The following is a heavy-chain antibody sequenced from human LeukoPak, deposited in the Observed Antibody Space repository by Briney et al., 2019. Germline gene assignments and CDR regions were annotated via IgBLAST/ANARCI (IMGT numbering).Heavy chain of an antibody. V-gene: IGHV1-18*01. J-gene: IGHJ4*02. Sequence: ASVKVSCKASGYTFTMYGITWVRQAPGQGLEWMGWISAYNDNTNYAQNLQDRVTMTTDASTSTVYMELRSLGSDDTAVYYCARDAGSGSYDYWGQGTLVTVSS. CDR3: ARDAGSGSYDY. CDR1: GYTFTMYG. D-gene: IGHD1-26*01. CDR2: ISAYNDNT.